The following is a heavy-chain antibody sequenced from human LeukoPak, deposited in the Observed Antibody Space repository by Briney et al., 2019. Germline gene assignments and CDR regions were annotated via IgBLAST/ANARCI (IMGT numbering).Heavy chain of an antibody. V-gene: IGHV5-51*01. Sequence: GESLKISCKGSGYSFPSYWIAWVRQMPGKGLEWMGIISPYDSDTRYSPSFQGQVTISADTSISTAYLQWNSLKASDTAMYYCARTAVTGTFWFDPWGQGTLVTVSS. J-gene: IGHJ5*02. D-gene: IGHD6-19*01. CDR1: GYSFPSYW. CDR3: ARTAVTGTFWFDP. CDR2: ISPYDSDT.